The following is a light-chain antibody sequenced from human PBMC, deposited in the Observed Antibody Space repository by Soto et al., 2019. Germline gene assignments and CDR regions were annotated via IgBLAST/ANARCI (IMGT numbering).Light chain of an antibody. V-gene: IGLV2-14*01. CDR3: TSYTRDTALV. CDR2: EVS. Sequence: QSVLTQPATVSGSPGQSITISCTGTSSDVGTYNYVSWYQHQPGKAPKLIIYEVSNRPSGVSNRFSGSKSGSTAFLTISGLQAEDEADYHCTSYTRDTALVFGTGTKVTV. CDR1: SSDVGTYNY. J-gene: IGLJ1*01.